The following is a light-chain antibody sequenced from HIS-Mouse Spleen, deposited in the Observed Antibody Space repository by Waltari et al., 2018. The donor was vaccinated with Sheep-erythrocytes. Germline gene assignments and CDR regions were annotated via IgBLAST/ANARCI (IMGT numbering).Light chain of an antibody. CDR3: CSYAGSSTPWV. V-gene: IGLV2-23*01. CDR2: EGS. Sequence: QSALTQPASVSGSPGQSLTISCTGTSSDVGRSNLFSWYQQHPGKAPKLMIHEGSKRPSGVSNRFSGSKSGNTASLTISGLQAEDEADYYCCSYAGSSTPWVFGGGTKLTVL. J-gene: IGLJ3*02. CDR1: SSDVGRSNL.